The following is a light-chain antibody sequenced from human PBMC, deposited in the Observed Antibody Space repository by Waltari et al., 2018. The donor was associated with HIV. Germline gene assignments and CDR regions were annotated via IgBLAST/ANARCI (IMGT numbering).Light chain of an antibody. CDR2: DNN. Sequence: QSVLTQPPSVSAAPGQNVTISCPGSTSNIAKNYVAWYPQPPGTAPKLVVYDNNKRPAGRPGGWSCSEAGTSAARGVSGVQTGDEADYYGEAGDNRLSGVLFGGGTKLTVL. CDR1: TSNIAKNY. V-gene: IGLV1-51*01. J-gene: IGLJ3*02. CDR3: EAGDNRLSGVL.